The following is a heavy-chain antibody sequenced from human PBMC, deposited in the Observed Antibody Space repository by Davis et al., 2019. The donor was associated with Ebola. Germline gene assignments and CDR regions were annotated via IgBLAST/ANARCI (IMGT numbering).Heavy chain of an antibody. CDR3: ARRGVGDYYYYGMDV. Sequence: KVSCKGSGYSFTSYWISWVRQMPGKGLEWMGRIDPSDSYTNYSPSFKGHVTISADKSISTAYLQWRSLKASDTAMYYCARRGVGDYYYYGMDVWGQGTTVTVSS. D-gene: IGHD2-8*02. CDR2: IDPSDSYT. J-gene: IGHJ6*02. CDR1: GYSFTSYW. V-gene: IGHV5-10-1*01.